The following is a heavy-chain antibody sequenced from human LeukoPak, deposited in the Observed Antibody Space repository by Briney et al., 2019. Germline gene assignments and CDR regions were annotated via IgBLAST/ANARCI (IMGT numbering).Heavy chain of an antibody. CDR1: GFTFSNHA. CDR3: AKDFVVVPGNVNYFDY. J-gene: IGHJ4*02. Sequence: GGALRLSCAASGFTFSNHAMSWGRPAPGKGLEWGSAISGSGDNTYYADSVKGRFTVSRDNSKNTLYVQMKSLRAEDTAVYYCAKDFVVVPGNVNYFDYWGQGTLVTVSS. V-gene: IGHV3-23*01. D-gene: IGHD2-21*02. CDR2: ISGSGDNT.